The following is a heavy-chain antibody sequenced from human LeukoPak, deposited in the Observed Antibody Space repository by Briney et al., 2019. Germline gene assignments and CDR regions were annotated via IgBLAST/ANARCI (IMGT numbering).Heavy chain of an antibody. V-gene: IGHV3-23*01. CDR1: GFPFSDFS. D-gene: IGHD2-8*01. Sequence: GSLRLSCATSGFPFSDFSMSWVRQAPGKGLEWISTTNSGGTSTYYAESVKGRFTISRDNSKNTLYLQMSSLRVEDTAVYYCAKQSYARSLGEGGPGTLISVSS. CDR2: TNSGGTST. J-gene: IGHJ4*02. CDR3: AKQSYARSLGE.